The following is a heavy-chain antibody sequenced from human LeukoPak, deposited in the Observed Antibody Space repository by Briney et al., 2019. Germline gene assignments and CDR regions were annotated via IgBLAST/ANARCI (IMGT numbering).Heavy chain of an antibody. J-gene: IGHJ4*02. D-gene: IGHD5-18*01. V-gene: IGHV3-43*02. Sequence: GGSLRLSCAASGFTFDEYGMSWVRQAPGKGLEWVSLISGDGGRTYYADSVKGRFTISRDNSKNSLYLQMNSLRTEDTALYYCAKDFGYSYGYHYFDYWGQGTLVTVSS. CDR1: GFTFDEYG. CDR3: AKDFGYSYGYHYFDY. CDR2: ISGDGGRT.